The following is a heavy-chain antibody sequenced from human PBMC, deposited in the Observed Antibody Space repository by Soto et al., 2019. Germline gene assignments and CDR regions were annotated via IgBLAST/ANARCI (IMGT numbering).Heavy chain of an antibody. V-gene: IGHV4-39*02. CDR2: IYYSGST. D-gene: IGHD6-19*01. J-gene: IGHJ6*02. Sequence: SETLSLTCTVSGGSISSSSYYWGWIRQPPGKGMEWIGSIYYSGSTYYNPSLKSRVTISVDTSKNHFSLKLSSVTAADTAVYYCARANSSGYDYYYCYGMDVWGQGTTVTVSS. CDR1: GGSISSSSYY. CDR3: ARANSSGYDYYYCYGMDV.